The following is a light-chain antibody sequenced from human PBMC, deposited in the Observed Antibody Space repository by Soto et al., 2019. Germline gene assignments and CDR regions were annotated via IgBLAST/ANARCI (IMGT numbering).Light chain of an antibody. Sequence: EIVMTQSPATLSVSPGERATPSCRASQSVSSKLAWYQQKPGQAPRLLIYGASTRATGIPARFSGSGSGTEFTLTISSLQSEDSAVYYCQQYNNWPRTFGPGTKVDIK. J-gene: IGKJ3*01. CDR3: QQYNNWPRT. CDR2: GAS. V-gene: IGKV3-15*01. CDR1: QSVSSK.